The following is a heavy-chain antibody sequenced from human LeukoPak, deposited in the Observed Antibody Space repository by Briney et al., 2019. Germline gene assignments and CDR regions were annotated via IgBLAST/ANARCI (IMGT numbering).Heavy chain of an antibody. Sequence: SETLSLTCAVYGGSFSGYYCSWIRQPPGKGLEWIGEINHSGSTNYNPSLKSRVTISVDTSKNQFSLKLSSVTAADTAVYYCARSYYDILSWGQRTLVTVSS. CDR1: GGSFSGYY. CDR3: ARSYYDILS. V-gene: IGHV4-34*01. CDR2: INHSGST. J-gene: IGHJ4*02. D-gene: IGHD3-9*01.